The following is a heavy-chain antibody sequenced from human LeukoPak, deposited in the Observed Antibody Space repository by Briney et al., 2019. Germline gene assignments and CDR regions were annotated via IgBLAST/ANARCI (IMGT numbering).Heavy chain of an antibody. CDR3: ARGKVTYYYGSGYYFDY. J-gene: IGHJ4*02. V-gene: IGHV3-7*01. Sequence: GGSLRLSCAASGFTFSSYWMSWVRQAPGKGLEWVANIKQDGSEKYYVDSVKGRFTISRDNAKNSLYLQMNSLRAEDTAVYYCARGKVTYYYGSGYYFDYWGQGTLVTVSS. CDR2: IKQDGSEK. D-gene: IGHD3-10*01. CDR1: GFTFSSYW.